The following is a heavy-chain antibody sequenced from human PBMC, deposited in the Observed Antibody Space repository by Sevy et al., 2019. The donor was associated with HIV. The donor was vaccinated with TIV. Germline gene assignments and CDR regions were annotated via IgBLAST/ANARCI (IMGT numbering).Heavy chain of an antibody. CDR3: ARAADDYYGSGSYSIYGY. CDR1: GFTFSSYE. Sequence: GGSRLSCAASGFTFSSYEMNWVRQAPGKGLEWVSYISSSGSTIYYADSVKGRFTISRDNAKNSRYLQMNSLRAEDTAVYYCARAADDYYGSGSYSIYGYWGQGTLVTVSS. CDR2: ISSSGSTI. J-gene: IGHJ4*02. D-gene: IGHD3-10*01. V-gene: IGHV3-48*03.